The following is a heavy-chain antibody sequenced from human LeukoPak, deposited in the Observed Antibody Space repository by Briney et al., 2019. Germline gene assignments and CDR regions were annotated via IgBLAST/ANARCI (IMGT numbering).Heavy chain of an antibody. CDR2: ISSSSSYI. J-gene: IGHJ4*02. CDR3: ARSGYITGWYFLSVPFDY. V-gene: IGHV3-21*01. Sequence: GRSLRLSCAASGFTFSSYSMNWVRQAPGKGLEWVSSISSSSSYIYYADSVKGRFTISRDNAKNSLFLQMNSLRAEDTAVYYCARSGYITGWYFLSVPFDYWGQGTLVTVSS. CDR1: GFTFSSYS. D-gene: IGHD6-19*01.